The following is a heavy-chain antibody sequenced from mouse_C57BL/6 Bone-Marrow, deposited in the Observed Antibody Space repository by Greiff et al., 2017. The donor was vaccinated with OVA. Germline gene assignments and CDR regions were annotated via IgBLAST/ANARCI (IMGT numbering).Heavy chain of an antibody. Sequence: VQLQQSGAELVRPGASVKLSCTASGFNIKDDYMHWVKQRPEQGLEWIGWIDPENGDTEYASKFQGKATITADTSSNTAYLQLSSLTSEDTAVYYCTSYGNFDYWGQGTTHTVAS. CDR1: GFNIKDDY. V-gene: IGHV14-4*01. CDR2: IDPENGDT. CDR3: TSYGNFDY. D-gene: IGHD2-1*01. J-gene: IGHJ2*01.